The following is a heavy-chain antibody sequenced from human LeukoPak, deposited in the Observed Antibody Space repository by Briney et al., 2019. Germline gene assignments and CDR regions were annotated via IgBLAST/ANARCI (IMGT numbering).Heavy chain of an antibody. Sequence: GRSLRLSCAASGFTFDDYAMHWVRQAPGKGLEWVSGITWNSGSIGYADSVKGRFTISRDNAKTSLYLQMNSLRAEDTAVYYCARGQGYSYGSPFDYWGQGTLVTLSS. J-gene: IGHJ4*02. D-gene: IGHD5-18*01. CDR3: ARGQGYSYGSPFDY. V-gene: IGHV3-9*01. CDR2: ITWNSGSI. CDR1: GFTFDDYA.